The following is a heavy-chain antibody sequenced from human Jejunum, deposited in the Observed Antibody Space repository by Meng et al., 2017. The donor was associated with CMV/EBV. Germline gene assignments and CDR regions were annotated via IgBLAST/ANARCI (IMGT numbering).Heavy chain of an antibody. V-gene: IGHV3-21*04. Sequence: FSSYAMSWVRQVPGKGLEWVSSISTYSTYIYYADSVKGRFTISRDNAKNSLYLQMDTLRAEDTAFYYCAKSTRGYYDTTGYFESWGQGTPVTVSS. CDR3: AKSTRGYYDTTGYFES. CDR2: ISTYSTYI. CDR1: FSSYA. D-gene: IGHD3-9*01. J-gene: IGHJ4*02.